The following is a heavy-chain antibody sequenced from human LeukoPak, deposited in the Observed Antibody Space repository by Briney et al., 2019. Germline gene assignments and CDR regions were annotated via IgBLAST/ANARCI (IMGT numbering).Heavy chain of an antibody. CDR2: ISYGGDS. V-gene: IGHV4-39*07. Sequence: SETLSLTCTVSGDSISSSSYFWGWIRQSPERGLEWIGSISYGGDSYYNPSLKSRVTISLDTSKSQFSLRLSSVTAADTAVYFCARTARHLDYWGQGTLVTVSS. D-gene: IGHD5-18*01. CDR1: GDSISSSSYF. J-gene: IGHJ4*02. CDR3: ARTARHLDY.